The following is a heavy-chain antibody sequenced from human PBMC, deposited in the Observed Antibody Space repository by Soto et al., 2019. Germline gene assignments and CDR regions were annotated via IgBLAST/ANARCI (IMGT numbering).Heavy chain of an antibody. CDR2: IYYSGST. J-gene: IGHJ5*02. CDR3: ARAGVADYGSGSYYGPWFDP. CDR1: GGSISSGDYY. Sequence: PSETLSLTCTVSGGSISSGDYYWSWIRQSPGKGLEWIGYIYYSGSTYYNPSLKSRVTISVDTSKNQFSLKLSSVTAADTAVYYCARAGVADYGSGSYYGPWFDPWGQGTLVTVSS. D-gene: IGHD3-10*01. V-gene: IGHV4-30-4*01.